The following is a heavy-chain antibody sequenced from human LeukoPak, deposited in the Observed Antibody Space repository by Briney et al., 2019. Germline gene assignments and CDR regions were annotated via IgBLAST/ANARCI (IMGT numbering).Heavy chain of an antibody. Sequence: PSETLSLTCTVSGYSISSGYYWGWIRQPPGKGLEWIGSIYHSGSTNYNPSLKSRVTISVEMSKNQFSLKLSSVTAADTAVYYCARRATYYDPSTGYRRGPRGFDYWGQGTLVTVSS. D-gene: IGHD3-9*01. CDR2: IYHSGST. J-gene: IGHJ4*02. V-gene: IGHV4-38-2*02. CDR3: ARRATYYDPSTGYRRGPRGFDY. CDR1: GYSISSGYY.